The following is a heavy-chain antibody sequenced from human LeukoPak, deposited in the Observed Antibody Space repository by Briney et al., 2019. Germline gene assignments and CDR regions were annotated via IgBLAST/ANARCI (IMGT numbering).Heavy chain of an antibody. CDR1: GFTFSSYA. CDR2: ISGSGGST. Sequence: PGGSLRLSCAASGFTFSSYAMSWVRQAPGKGLEWVSAISGSGGSTYYADSVKGRFTISRDNSKNTLYLQMNSLRAEDTAVYYCAKDPTLGGTVTTWDYWGQGTLVTVSS. V-gene: IGHV3-23*01. J-gene: IGHJ4*02. D-gene: IGHD4-17*01. CDR3: AKDPTLGGTVTTWDY.